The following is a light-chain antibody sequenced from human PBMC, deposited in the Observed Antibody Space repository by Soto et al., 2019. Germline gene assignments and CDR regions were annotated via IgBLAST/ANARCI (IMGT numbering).Light chain of an antibody. V-gene: IGKV3-20*01. Sequence: IVLTQSPGTLSLSPGERATLSCRASQSVSSSYLAWYQQKPGQAPRLLIYGAASRATGIPDRFSGSGSGTEFTLTISRLEHEDFAVSSCRKYRSASFTCGHGTKVAIQ. CDR3: RKYRSASFT. CDR2: GAA. J-gene: IGKJ3*01. CDR1: QSVSSSY.